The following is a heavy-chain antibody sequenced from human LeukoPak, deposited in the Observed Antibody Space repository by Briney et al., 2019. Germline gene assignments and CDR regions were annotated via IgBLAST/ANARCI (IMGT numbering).Heavy chain of an antibody. Sequence: SVKVSCKASGGTFSSYAISWVRQAPGQGLEWMGGIIPIFGTANYAQKFQGRATITADESTSTAYMELSSLRSEDTAVYYCARGNLDIVVVPAAIGWFDPWGQGTLVTVSS. CDR2: IIPIFGTA. V-gene: IGHV1-69*13. CDR3: ARGNLDIVVVPAAIGWFDP. CDR1: GGTFSSYA. J-gene: IGHJ5*02. D-gene: IGHD2-2*03.